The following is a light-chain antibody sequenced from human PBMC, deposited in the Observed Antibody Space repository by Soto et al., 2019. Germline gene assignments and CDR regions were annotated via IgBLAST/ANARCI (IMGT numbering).Light chain of an antibody. J-gene: IGLJ2*01. Sequence: QSALTQPPSASGSPGQSVTISCTGTSSDVGGYNYVSWYQQHPGKAPKLMIYEVSKRPSGVPDRFSGSKSDNTASLTVSGLQAEDEGDYYCSSYVGSNNLLFGGGTKLTVL. CDR3: SSYVGSNNLL. CDR2: EVS. V-gene: IGLV2-8*01. CDR1: SSDVGGYNY.